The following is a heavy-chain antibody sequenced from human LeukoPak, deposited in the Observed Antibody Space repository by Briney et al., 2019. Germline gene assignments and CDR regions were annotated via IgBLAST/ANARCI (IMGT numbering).Heavy chain of an antibody. CDR3: AREYGSGSHDFT. CDR2: ISGSGGST. Sequence: GGSLRLSCAASGFTFSSYAMSWVRQAPGKGLEWVSAISGSGGSTYYADSVKGRFTISRDNAKNSLYLQMSSLRAEDTAVYYCAREYGSGSHDFTWGPGTLVTVSS. D-gene: IGHD3-10*01. V-gene: IGHV3-23*01. CDR1: GFTFSSYA. J-gene: IGHJ5*02.